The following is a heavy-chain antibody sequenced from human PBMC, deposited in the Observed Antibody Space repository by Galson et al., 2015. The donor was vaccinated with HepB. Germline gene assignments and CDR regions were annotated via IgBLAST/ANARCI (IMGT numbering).Heavy chain of an antibody. V-gene: IGHV3-30*02. CDR2: IRYDGSNK. D-gene: IGHD6-19*01. CDR1: GFTFSSYG. CDR3: AAIRYSSGWGYYYYGMDV. Sequence: SLRLSCAASGFTFSSYGMHWVRQAPGKGLEWVAFIRYDGSNKYYADSVKGRFTISRDNSKNTLYLQMNSLRAEDTAVYYCAAIRYSSGWGYYYYGMDVWGQGTTVTVSS. J-gene: IGHJ6*02.